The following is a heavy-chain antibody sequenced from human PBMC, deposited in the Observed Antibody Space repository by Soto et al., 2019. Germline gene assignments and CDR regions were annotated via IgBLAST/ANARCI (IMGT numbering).Heavy chain of an antibody. V-gene: IGHV4-39*01. CDR1: GGSISSSSCY. D-gene: IGHD6-19*01. Sequence: SLEILSLTCTVSGGSISSSSCYWGWIRQPPGKGLEWIGSIYYSGSTYYNPSLKSRVTISVDTSKNQFSLKLSSVTAADTAVYYCARRQVAGPFDYWGQGTLVTVSS. CDR2: IYYSGST. CDR3: ARRQVAGPFDY. J-gene: IGHJ4*02.